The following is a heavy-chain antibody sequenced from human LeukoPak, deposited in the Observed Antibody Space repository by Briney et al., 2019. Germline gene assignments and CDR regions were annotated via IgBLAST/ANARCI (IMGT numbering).Heavy chain of an antibody. D-gene: IGHD3-3*01. CDR2: INHSGST. Sequence: PSETLSLTCAVCGGSLSGYYWTWIRQPPGKGLEWIGEINHSGSTNYNPSLKSRVTISVDTSKSQFSLKLSSVTAADTAIYFCARRGLRFLESVKYSWFDPWGQGTLVTVSS. J-gene: IGHJ5*02. CDR3: ARRGLRFLESVKYSWFDP. V-gene: IGHV4-34*01. CDR1: GGSLSGYY.